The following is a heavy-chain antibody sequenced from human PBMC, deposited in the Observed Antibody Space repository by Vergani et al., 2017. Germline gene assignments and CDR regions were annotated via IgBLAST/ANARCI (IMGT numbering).Heavy chain of an antibody. CDR1: GGSFSGYY. D-gene: IGHD3-10*01. Sequence: QVQLQQWGAGLLKPSETLSLTCAVYGGSFSGYYWSWIRQPPGKGLEWIGEINHSGSTNYNPSLKSRVTISVDTSKNQFSLKLSSVTAADTAVYYCAKALNYYGSGTPKNTNNWFDPWGQGTLVTVSS. CDR3: AKALNYYGSGTPKNTNNWFDP. CDR2: INHSGST. J-gene: IGHJ5*02. V-gene: IGHV4-34*01.